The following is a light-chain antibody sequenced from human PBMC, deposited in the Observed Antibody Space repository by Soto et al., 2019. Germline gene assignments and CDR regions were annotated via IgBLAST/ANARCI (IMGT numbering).Light chain of an antibody. V-gene: IGKV1-27*01. CDR3: QKYNSAPNP. J-gene: IGKJ2*01. CDR2: AAS. Sequence: DVQMTQSPSSLSASVGDRVTITCRASRDISSSLAWYQQKPGKVPKLLIYAASTLHAGVQSRFRGSGSGTFFTRTINSLQPEDVATYYCQKYNSAPNPFGRGPRLEIQ. CDR1: RDISSS.